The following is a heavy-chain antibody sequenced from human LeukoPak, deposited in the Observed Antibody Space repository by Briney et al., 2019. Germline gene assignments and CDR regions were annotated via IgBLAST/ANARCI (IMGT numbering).Heavy chain of an antibody. CDR2: INHSGST. Sequence: SETLSLTCAVYGGSFSGYYWSWIRQPPGKGLEWIGEINHSGSTNYNPSLKSRVTISVDTSKNQFSLKLSSVTAADTAVYYCARHRSHDDTRDYWGQGTLVTVSS. CDR3: ARHRSHDDTRDY. V-gene: IGHV4-34*01. J-gene: IGHJ4*02. D-gene: IGHD3-3*01. CDR1: GGSFSGYY.